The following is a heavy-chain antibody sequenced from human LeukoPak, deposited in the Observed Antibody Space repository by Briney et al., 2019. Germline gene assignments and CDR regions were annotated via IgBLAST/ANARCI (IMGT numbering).Heavy chain of an antibody. CDR2: IYYSGST. V-gene: IGHV4-39*01. Sequence: SETLSLTCTVSGGSISNSRYYWGWTRQPPGKGMEWIGGIYYSGSTYYNPSLKSRVTISVDTSKNQFSLKLSSVTAADTAVYYCASTYCSGGSCYSDYWGQGTLVTVSS. D-gene: IGHD2-15*01. CDR1: GGSISNSRYY. J-gene: IGHJ4*02. CDR3: ASTYCSGGSCYSDY.